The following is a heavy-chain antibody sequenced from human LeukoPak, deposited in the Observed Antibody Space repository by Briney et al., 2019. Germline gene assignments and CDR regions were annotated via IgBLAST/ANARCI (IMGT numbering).Heavy chain of an antibody. CDR1: GGSISSYY. J-gene: IGHJ5*02. Sequence: SETLSLTCTVSGGSISSYYWSWIRQPPGKGLEWIGYIYYSGSTNYNPSLKSRVTISVDTSKNQFSLKLSSVTAADTAVYYCARMSRAYYYGSGRGYNWFDPWGQGTLVTVSS. V-gene: IGHV4-59*08. CDR2: IYYSGST. D-gene: IGHD3-10*01. CDR3: ARMSRAYYYGSGRGYNWFDP.